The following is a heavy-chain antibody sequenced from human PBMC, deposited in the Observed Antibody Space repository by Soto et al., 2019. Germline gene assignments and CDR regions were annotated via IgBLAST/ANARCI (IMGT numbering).Heavy chain of an antibody. Sequence: SETLSLSCTFSGGSLSNDRWSLVRQPAGKGLEWIGRIFASGRTNYNPSLQSRVTMSVDTSKNQFSLTMTSLAAADTAVYYCTRGTFETTAPFYWGQGIPVTVSS. CDR1: GGSLSNDR. CDR2: IFASGRT. J-gene: IGHJ4*02. D-gene: IGHD4-17*01. V-gene: IGHV4-4*07. CDR3: TRGTFETTAPFY.